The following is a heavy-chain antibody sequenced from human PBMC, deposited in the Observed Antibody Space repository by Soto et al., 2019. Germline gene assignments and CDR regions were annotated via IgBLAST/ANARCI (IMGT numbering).Heavy chain of an antibody. J-gene: IGHJ3*02. CDR1: GGTFSSYA. CDR3: ARDRYYDSSGYHDAFDI. V-gene: IGHV1-69*13. Sequence: VASVKVSCKASGGTFSSYAISWVRQAPGQGLEWMGGIIPIFGTANYAQKFQGRVTITADESTSTAYMELSSLRSEDTAVYYCARDRYYDSSGYHDAFDIWGQGTMVTVSS. D-gene: IGHD3-22*01. CDR2: IIPIFGTA.